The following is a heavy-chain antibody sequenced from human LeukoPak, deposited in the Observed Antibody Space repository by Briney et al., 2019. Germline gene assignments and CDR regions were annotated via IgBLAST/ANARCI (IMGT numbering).Heavy chain of an antibody. CDR3: ASSWGRPQPPFDY. CDR2: INHSGST. CDR1: GGSFSGYY. D-gene: IGHD3-16*01. Sequence: SETLSLTCAVYGGSFSGYYWSWIRQPPGKGLEWIGEINHSGSTNYNPSLKSRVTISVDTSKNQFSLKLSSVTAVDTAVYYCASSWGRPQPPFDYWGQGTLVTVSS. J-gene: IGHJ4*02. V-gene: IGHV4-34*01.